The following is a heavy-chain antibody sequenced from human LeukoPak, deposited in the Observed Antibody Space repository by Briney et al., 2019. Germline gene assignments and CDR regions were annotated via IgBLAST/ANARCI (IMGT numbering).Heavy chain of an antibody. J-gene: IGHJ4*02. CDR2: IYPGDSET. Sequence: GESLKISCKGSGYSFTSYWIAWVRQMPGKGLEWMGIIYPGDSETRYSPFFQGQVTISADKSIGTAYLQWSSLRASDTAMYYCARSPRESDYWGQGTLVTVSS. CDR3: ARSPRESDY. CDR1: GYSFTSYW. V-gene: IGHV5-51*01.